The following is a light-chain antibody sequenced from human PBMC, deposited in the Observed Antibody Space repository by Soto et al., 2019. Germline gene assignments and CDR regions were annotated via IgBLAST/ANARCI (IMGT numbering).Light chain of an antibody. V-gene: IGLV2-18*02. CDR3: SSYTSSSTYV. J-gene: IGLJ1*01. Sequence: QSVLXQPPSVSGSPGQSVTISCTGTSSDVGSYNRVSWYQQPPGTAPKLMISEVSNRPSGVPDRFSGSKSGNTASLTISGLQAEDEADYYCSSYTSSSTYVFGTGTKVTVL. CDR1: SSDVGSYNR. CDR2: EVS.